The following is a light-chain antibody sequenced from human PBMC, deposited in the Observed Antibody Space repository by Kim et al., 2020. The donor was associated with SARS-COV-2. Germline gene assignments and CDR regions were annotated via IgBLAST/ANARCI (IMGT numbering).Light chain of an antibody. J-gene: IGKJ1*01. CDR1: QDIANS. CDR3: QKYTSAPWT. V-gene: IGKV1-27*01. CDR2: ATS. Sequence: ASVGDRVTITCRASQDIANSLAWYQQKPGTVPKVLIYATSTLQSGVPSRFSGGGSGTEFTLTIGSLQTEDVATYYCQKYTSAPWTFGPGTKVDIK.